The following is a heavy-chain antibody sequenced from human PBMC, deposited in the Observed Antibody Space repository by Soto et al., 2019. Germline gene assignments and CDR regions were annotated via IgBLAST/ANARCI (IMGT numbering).Heavy chain of an antibody. V-gene: IGHV3-23*01. CDR1: GFTFSTYA. CDR2: ISGSGDST. CDR3: AKERSSGWSFDY. Sequence: EVQLLESGGGLVQPGGSLRLSCAASGFTFSTYAMNWVRQAPGKGLEWVSGISGSGDSTYYADSVKGRFTVSRDNSKNTLYLKMNSLRGEDTAVFYGAKERSSGWSFDYWGKGTLVTVS. J-gene: IGHJ4*02. D-gene: IGHD6-19*01.